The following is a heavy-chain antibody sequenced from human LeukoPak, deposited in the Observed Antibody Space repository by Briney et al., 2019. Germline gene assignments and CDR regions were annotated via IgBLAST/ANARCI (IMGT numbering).Heavy chain of an antibody. V-gene: IGHV3-30*02. CDR1: GFTFSSYG. CDR2: IRYDGSNK. D-gene: IGHD6-19*01. CDR3: AKDLISRVAGTDAFDI. Sequence: PGGSLRLSCAASGFTFSSYGMHWVRQAPGKGLERVAFIRYDGSNKYYADSVKGRFTISRDNSKNTLYLQMNSLRAEDTAVYYCAKDLISRVAGTDAFDIWGQGTMVTVSS. J-gene: IGHJ3*02.